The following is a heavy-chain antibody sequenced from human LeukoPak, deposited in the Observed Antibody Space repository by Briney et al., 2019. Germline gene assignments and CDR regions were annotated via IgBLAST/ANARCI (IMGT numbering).Heavy chain of an antibody. J-gene: IGHJ4*02. Sequence: SGPTLVNPTHPLTLPCPFSGFSLSTSGMCVSWIRQPPGKALEWLARIDWDDDKYYSTSLKTRLTISEYTSKNQVVLTMTNMGHVYILMYYWGGIRTACRQLDYWGQGTLVTVSS. CDR2: IDWDDDK. D-gene: IGHD6-13*01. CDR1: GFSLSTSGMC. CDR3: GGIRTACRQLDY. V-gene: IGHV2-70*11.